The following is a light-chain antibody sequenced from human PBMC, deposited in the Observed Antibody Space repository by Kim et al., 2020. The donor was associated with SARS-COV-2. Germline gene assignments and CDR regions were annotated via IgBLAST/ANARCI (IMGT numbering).Light chain of an antibody. CDR3: HHYCSSPPT. J-gene: IGKJ2*01. V-gene: IGKV3-20*01. Sequence: EIVLTQSPGTLSLSAGEEATLSCRDSQNVSPPSVAWYQQRTGQAPRLVIYGASSRSTGIPDRCSGSGSGTDFTLTISRLEPEDFAVYHCHHYCSSPPTFGQGTKLDIK. CDR1: QNVSPPS. CDR2: GAS.